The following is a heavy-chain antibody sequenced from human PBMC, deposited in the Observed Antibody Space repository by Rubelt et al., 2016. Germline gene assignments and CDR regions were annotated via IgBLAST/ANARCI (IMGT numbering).Heavy chain of an antibody. CDR2: INPNGGGP. CDR1: GYTFTGYY. V-gene: IGHV1-2*06. Sequence: QVHLVQSGAEVRRPGASVKVSCKASGYTFTGYYMHWVRQAPGQGLAWMGRINPNGGGPDYAQRFRGRVTMTRDTSISTAYMELSRLRPDDTAVYFCARGPDYGDSGWFDTWGQGTLVTVSS. J-gene: IGHJ5*02. CDR3: ARGPDYGDSGWFDT. D-gene: IGHD4-17*01.